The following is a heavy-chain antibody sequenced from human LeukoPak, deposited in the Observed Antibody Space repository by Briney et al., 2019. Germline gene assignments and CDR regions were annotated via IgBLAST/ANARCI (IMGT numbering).Heavy chain of an antibody. CDR1: GGTFSSYA. CDR3: ARRLMYCSGGSCYSIWFDP. CDR2: IIPILGIA. V-gene: IGHV1-69*04. J-gene: IGHJ5*02. Sequence: GASVKVSCKASGGTFSSYAISWVRQAPGRGLEWMGRIIPILGIANYAQKFQGRVTMTRNTSISTAYMELSSLRSEDTAVYYCARRLMYCSGGSCYSIWFDPWGQGTLVTVSS. D-gene: IGHD2-15*01.